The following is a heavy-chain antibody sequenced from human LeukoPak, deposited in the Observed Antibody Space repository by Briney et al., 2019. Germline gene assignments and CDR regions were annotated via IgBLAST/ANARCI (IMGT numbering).Heavy chain of an antibody. CDR2: FDPEDGET. D-gene: IGHD3-9*01. V-gene: IGHV1-24*01. J-gene: IGHJ6*02. CDR3: ATNLVIWNRPYGMDV. CDR1: GYTLTELS. Sequence: ASVKVSCKVSGYTLTELSMHWVRQAPGKGLEWMGGFDPEDGETIYAQKFQGRVTTTEDTSTDTAYMELSSLRSEDTAVYYCATNLVIWNRPYGMDVWGQGTTVTVSS.